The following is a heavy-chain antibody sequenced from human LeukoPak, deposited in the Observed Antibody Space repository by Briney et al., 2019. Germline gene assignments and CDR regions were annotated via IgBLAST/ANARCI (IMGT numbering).Heavy chain of an antibody. Sequence: SETLSLTCTVSGGSISGYYWSWIRQPPGKGLEWIGYIYYSGSTTYNPSLKSRVTMSVDTSKNQLSLRVSSVTAADTAVYYCARHRSSGDDYWGQRTLVTVSS. J-gene: IGHJ4*02. V-gene: IGHV4-59*08. CDR1: GGSISGYY. CDR3: ARHRSSGDDY. D-gene: IGHD6-25*01. CDR2: IYYSGST.